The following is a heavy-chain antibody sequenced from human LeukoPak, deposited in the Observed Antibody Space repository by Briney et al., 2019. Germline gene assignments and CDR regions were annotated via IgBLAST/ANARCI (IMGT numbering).Heavy chain of an antibody. Sequence: GGSLRLSCAASGFTFDDYDMSWVRQAPGKGLEWVSAISGSGGSTYYADSVKGRFTISRDNSKNTLYLQMNSLRAEDTAVYYCAKSIAAAGKALFDYWGQGTLVTVSS. CDR2: ISGSGGST. CDR3: AKSIAAAGKALFDY. J-gene: IGHJ4*02. V-gene: IGHV3-23*01. CDR1: GFTFDDYD. D-gene: IGHD6-13*01.